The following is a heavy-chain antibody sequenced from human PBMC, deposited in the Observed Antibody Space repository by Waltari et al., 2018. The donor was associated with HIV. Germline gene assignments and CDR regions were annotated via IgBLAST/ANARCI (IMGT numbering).Heavy chain of an antibody. Sequence: EVQLAQSGAEVNKMGESLEIPCKASGYDVTTYWVGWVRQMPGKGLECLGLILPSDSDTKYSPSLQGQVTLSADKAINTAYLHWGSLKAPDTAIYYCARRGNNYGDALDIWGQGTMVNVS. V-gene: IGHV5-51*03. CDR1: GYDVTTYW. CDR3: ARRGNNYGDALDI. D-gene: IGHD4-17*01. J-gene: IGHJ3*02. CDR2: ILPSDSDT.